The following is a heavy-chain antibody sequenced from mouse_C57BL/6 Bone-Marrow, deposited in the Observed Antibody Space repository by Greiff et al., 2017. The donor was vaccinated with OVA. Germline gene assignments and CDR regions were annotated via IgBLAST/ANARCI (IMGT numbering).Heavy chain of an antibody. CDR3: SEDAAVYYCACLRSAMDY. J-gene: IGHJ4*01. Sequence: QVQLQQSGPELARPWASVKISCQAFYTFSRRVHFAIRDTNYWMQWVKQRPGQGLEWIGAIYPGNGGTSSNQKFKGKATFTADTSTSASYMQLSSLTSEDAAVYYCACLRSAMDYWGQGTSVTVSS. D-gene: IGHD1-1*01. V-gene: IGHV1-87*01. CDR1: YTFSRRVH. CDR2: GQGLEWIG.